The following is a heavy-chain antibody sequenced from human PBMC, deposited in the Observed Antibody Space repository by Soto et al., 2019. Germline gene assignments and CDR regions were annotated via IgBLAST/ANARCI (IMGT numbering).Heavy chain of an antibody. V-gene: IGHV2-5*02. J-gene: IGHJ4*02. CDR3: AHKGQEDWTLDY. Sequence: QITLKESGPTLVRPTQTLTLTCAFSGFSLSTSGVGVGWIRQPPGKALEWLAVIYWDDSKHYSPSLRSRLTITKDTSKNQVVLTMTNMDPMDTGTYYCAHKGQEDWTLDYWGQGTLVTVSS. D-gene: IGHD1-1*01. CDR1: GFSLSTSGVG. CDR2: IYWDDSK.